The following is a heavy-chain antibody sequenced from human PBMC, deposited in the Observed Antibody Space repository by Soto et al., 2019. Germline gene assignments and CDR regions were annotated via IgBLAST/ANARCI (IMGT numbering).Heavy chain of an antibody. CDR2: MNPNSGNT. CDR3: ARGKYCISTSCYEYYYYGMDV. V-gene: IGHV1-8*01. D-gene: IGHD2-2*01. Sequence: QVQLVQSGAEVKKPGASVKVSCKASGYTFISYDINWVRQATGQGLEWMGWMNPNSGNTGYAQKFQGRVTMTRNTSISTAYMELSSLRSEDTAVYYCARGKYCISTSCYEYYYYGMDVWGQGTTVTVSS. J-gene: IGHJ6*02. CDR1: GYTFISYD.